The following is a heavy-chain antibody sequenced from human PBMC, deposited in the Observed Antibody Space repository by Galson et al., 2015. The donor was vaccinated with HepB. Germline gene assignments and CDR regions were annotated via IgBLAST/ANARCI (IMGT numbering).Heavy chain of an antibody. CDR1: GYTFTSYY. D-gene: IGHD4-11*01. J-gene: IGHJ6*02. CDR2: INPIGGST. Sequence: SVKVSCKASGYTFTSYYMHWVRQAPGQGLEWMGIINPIGGSTSYAQKFQGRVTMTRDTSTSTVYMELSSLRSEDTAVYYCAREGRDYTKEGNYGMDVWGQGTTVTVSS. CDR3: AREGRDYTKEGNYGMDV. V-gene: IGHV1-46*03.